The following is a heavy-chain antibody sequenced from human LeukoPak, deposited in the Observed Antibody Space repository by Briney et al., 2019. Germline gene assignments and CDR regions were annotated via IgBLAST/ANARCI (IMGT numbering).Heavy chain of an antibody. J-gene: IGHJ5*02. V-gene: IGHV1-2*02. CDR1: GYTFTGYY. CDR2: INPNSGVT. D-gene: IGHD3-9*01. Sequence: ASVKVSCKASGYTFTGYYMHWVRQAPGQGLEWMGWINPNSGVTKYAQKFQGRVTMSTDTSTSTAYMELRSLRFDDTAIYYCAKDWHILTGRNCFDPWGQGTLVTVSS. CDR3: AKDWHILTGRNCFDP.